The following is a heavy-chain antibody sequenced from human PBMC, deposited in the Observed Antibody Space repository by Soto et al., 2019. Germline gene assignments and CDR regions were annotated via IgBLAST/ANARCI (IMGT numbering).Heavy chain of an antibody. CDR1: GFTFSSYA. V-gene: IGHV3-30*04. D-gene: IGHD1-7*01. J-gene: IGHJ4*02. CDR2: ISYDGRNK. Sequence: QVQLVESGGGVVQPGRSLRLSCAASGFTFSSYAMHWVRHAPGKGLEWVAVISYDGRNKYYADSVKGRFTISRDNSKNTLYLQMNSLRAEDTAVYYCARAGITGTTGCDYWGQGTLGTVSS. CDR3: ARAGITGTTGCDY.